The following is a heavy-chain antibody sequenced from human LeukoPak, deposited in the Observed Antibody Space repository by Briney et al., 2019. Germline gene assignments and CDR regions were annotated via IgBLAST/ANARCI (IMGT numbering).Heavy chain of an antibody. Sequence: GESLEISCEASGYSFTTYWIGWVRQMPGKGLEWMGIIYPSDSDTRYSPSFQGQVAISSDKSITTVYLQWTNLKASDTAIYYCARTGYHYGSGSHYALDIWGQGTVVTVSS. V-gene: IGHV5-51*01. CDR2: IYPSDSDT. D-gene: IGHD3-10*01. J-gene: IGHJ3*02. CDR1: GYSFTTYW. CDR3: ARTGYHYGSGSHYALDI.